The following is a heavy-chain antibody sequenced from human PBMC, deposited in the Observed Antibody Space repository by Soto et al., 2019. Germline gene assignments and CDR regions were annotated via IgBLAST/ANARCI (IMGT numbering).Heavy chain of an antibody. D-gene: IGHD1-26*01. CDR2: VNPSSGNT. J-gene: IGHJ5*02. CDR1: GYTFTTYD. CDR3: ARASMYSWYEH. V-gene: IGHV1-8*01. Sequence: QVRLVQSGAEVKRPGASVKVSCEASGYTFTTYDINWVRQASGQGLEWMGCVNPSSGNTVYARKFHGRVTMTRDTAISTAYMGLNSLGSDDTAIYSCARASMYSWYEHWGQGTLVTVSS.